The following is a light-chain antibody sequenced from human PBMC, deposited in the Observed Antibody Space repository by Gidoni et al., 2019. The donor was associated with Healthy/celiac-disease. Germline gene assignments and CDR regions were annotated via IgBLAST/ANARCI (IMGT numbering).Light chain of an antibody. J-gene: IGLJ2*01. CDR1: KLGDKY. CDR2: QDS. CDR3: QAWDSSTVA. Sequence: SYELTPPPTVSVSPGQTASITCSGDKLGDKYACWYQQTPGQSPVLVIYQDSQRPTGIPEFFSGSTSGNTAILTISGTQAIDAAYYYCQAWDSSTVAFGGGPKLPVL. V-gene: IGLV3-1*01.